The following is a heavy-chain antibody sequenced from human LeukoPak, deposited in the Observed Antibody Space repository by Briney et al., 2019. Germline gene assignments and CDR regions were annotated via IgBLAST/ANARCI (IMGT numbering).Heavy chain of an antibody. J-gene: IGHJ4*02. CDR2: IYYSGST. CDR3: ARVYSYGYYFDY. V-gene: IGHV4-31*03. CDR1: GGSISSGGYY. Sequence: SETPSLTCTVSGGSISSGGYYWSWIRQHPGKGLEWIGYIYYSGSTYYNPSLKSRVTISVDTSKNQFSLKLSSVTAADTAVYYCARVYSYGYYFDYWGQGTLVTVSS. D-gene: IGHD5-18*01.